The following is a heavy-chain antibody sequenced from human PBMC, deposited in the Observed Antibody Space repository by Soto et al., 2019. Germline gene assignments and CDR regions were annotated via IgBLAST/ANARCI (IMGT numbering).Heavy chain of an antibody. Sequence: ASVKVSCKASGYTFTSYYMHWVRQAPGQGLEWMGIINPSGGSTSYAQKFQGRVTMTRDTSTSTVYMELSSLRSDDTAVYYCARGGMVRGANDAFDIWGQGTMVTVSS. CDR1: GYTFTSYY. J-gene: IGHJ3*02. V-gene: IGHV1-46*01. CDR3: ARGGMVRGANDAFDI. CDR2: INPSGGST. D-gene: IGHD3-10*01.